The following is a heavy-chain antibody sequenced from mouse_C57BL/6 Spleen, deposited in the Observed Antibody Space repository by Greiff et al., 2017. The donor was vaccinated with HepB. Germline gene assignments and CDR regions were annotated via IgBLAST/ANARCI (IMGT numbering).Heavy chain of an antibody. D-gene: IGHD3-1*01. V-gene: IGHV5-17*01. CDR1: GFTFSDYG. J-gene: IGHJ2*01. CDR2: ISSGSSTI. CDR3: ARRALSLIDVDYFDY. Sequence: VQLKESGGGLVKPGGSLKLSCAASGFTFSDYGMHWVRQAPEKGLEWVAYISSGSSTIYYADTVKGRFTISRDNAKNTLFLQMTSLRSEDTAMYYCARRALSLIDVDYFDYWGQGTTLTVSS.